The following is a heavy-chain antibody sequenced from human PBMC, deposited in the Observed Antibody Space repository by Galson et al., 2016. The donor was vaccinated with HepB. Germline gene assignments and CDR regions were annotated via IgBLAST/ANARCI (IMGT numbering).Heavy chain of an antibody. CDR1: GYTLTSYG. CDR3: ARDVVGATRYYLYGMDV. D-gene: IGHD1-26*01. J-gene: IGHJ6*02. CDR2: ISAYSGNT. V-gene: IGHV1-18*01. Sequence: SVKVSCKASGYTLTSYGISWVRQAPGQGLEWMGWISAYSGNTNYAQKFQGRVTMTTDSSTSTAYMELRSLRSDDTAVFYCARDVVGATRYYLYGMDVWGQGTTVIVSS.